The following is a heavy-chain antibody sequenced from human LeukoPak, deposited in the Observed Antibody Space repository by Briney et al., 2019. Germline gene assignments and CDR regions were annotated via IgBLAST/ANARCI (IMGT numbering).Heavy chain of an antibody. J-gene: IGHJ4*02. CDR3: ARVLSGSRFDY. CDR1: GASISNSY. V-gene: IGHV4-59*12. Sequence: SETLSLTCTVSGASISNSYWTWIRQPPGKGLEWIGYIYSSGSANYNPSLKSRVTISVDKSKNQFSLKLSSVTAADTAVYYCARVLSGSRFDYWGQGTLVTVSS. CDR2: IYSSGSA. D-gene: IGHD3-22*01.